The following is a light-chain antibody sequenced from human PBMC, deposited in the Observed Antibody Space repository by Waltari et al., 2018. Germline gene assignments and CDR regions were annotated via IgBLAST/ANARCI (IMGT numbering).Light chain of an antibody. CDR2: GVN. CDR3: SSYAGSVV. Sequence: QSALTQPASVSGSRGQSITISCTGSSSDIGSYKVVSWYQHHPGKAPKLLIYGVNNRPSGVSNRFSGSKSGNTASLTISGLQAEDEADYYCSSYAGSVVFGGGTKLTVL. CDR1: SSDIGSYKV. V-gene: IGLV2-23*02. J-gene: IGLJ3*02.